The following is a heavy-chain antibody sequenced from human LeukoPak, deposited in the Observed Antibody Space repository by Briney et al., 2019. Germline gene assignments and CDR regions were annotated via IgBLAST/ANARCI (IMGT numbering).Heavy chain of an antibody. Sequence: PGGSLRLSCAASGFTFSSYWMSWVRQAPGKGLEWVANIKQDGSEKYYVDSVKGRFTISRDNAKNSLYLQMNSLRAEDTAVYYCARDVEGARHPSCFDYWGQGTLVTVSS. J-gene: IGHJ4*02. D-gene: IGHD6-6*01. CDR1: GFTFSSYW. CDR2: IKQDGSEK. V-gene: IGHV3-7*01. CDR3: ARDVEGARHPSCFDY.